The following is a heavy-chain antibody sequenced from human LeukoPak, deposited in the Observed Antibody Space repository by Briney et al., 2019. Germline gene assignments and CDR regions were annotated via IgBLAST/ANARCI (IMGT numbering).Heavy chain of an antibody. V-gene: IGHV3-23*01. CDR1: GITLSNYG. CDR2: ISGSGGGT. D-gene: IGHD6-13*01. J-gene: IGHJ6*02. CDR3: ARGGCIAAAGTDVCYYYYGMDV. Sequence: PGGSLRLSCEVSGITLSNYGMSWVRQAPGKGLEWVAGISGSGGGTNYAESVKGRFTISRDNSKNTLYLQMNSLRAEDTAVYYCARGGCIAAAGTDVCYYYYGMDVWGQGTTVTVSS.